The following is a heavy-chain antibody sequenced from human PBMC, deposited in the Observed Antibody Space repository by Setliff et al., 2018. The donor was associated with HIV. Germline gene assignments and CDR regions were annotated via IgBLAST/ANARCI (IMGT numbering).Heavy chain of an antibody. Sequence: GGSLRLSCAASGFSLSGNFMHRVRQAPGKGLVWASRISRDGTSTSYADSVKGRFTTSRDKNTVYLQMNGLRVDDTAVYYCTRDPSNNYFHFYMDVWGKGTTVTVSS. CDR1: GFSLSGNF. J-gene: IGHJ6*03. D-gene: IGHD1-1*01. CDR2: ISRDGTST. V-gene: IGHV3-74*01. CDR3: TRDPSNNYFHFYMDV.